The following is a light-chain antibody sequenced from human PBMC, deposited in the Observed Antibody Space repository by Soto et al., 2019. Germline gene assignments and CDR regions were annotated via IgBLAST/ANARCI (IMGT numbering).Light chain of an antibody. J-gene: IGKJ5*01. V-gene: IGKV3-20*01. CDR2: GAS. CDR1: QSVSTN. Sequence: EIVMKHSPATLSLSPCERATLSFRASQSVSTNVAWYQQKPGQAPRLLIYGASSRATGIPDRFSGSGSGTDFTLTISRLEPEDFAVYYCQQYGISPRTFGQGTRLEIK. CDR3: QQYGISPRT.